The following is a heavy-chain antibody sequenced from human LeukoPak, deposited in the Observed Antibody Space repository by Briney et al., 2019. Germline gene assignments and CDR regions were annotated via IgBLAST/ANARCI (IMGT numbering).Heavy chain of an antibody. CDR3: ATSSVRVTTTLDY. D-gene: IGHD4-11*01. CDR2: IYPGDPDT. CDR1: GYSFTSYW. V-gene: IGHV5-51*01. Sequence: GESLKISCKGSGYSFTSYWIGWVRQMPGKGLEWMGIIYPGDPDTRYSPSFQGQVTISVDKSISTAYLQWSSLKASDTAMYYCATSSVRVTTTLDYWGQGTLVTVSS. J-gene: IGHJ4*02.